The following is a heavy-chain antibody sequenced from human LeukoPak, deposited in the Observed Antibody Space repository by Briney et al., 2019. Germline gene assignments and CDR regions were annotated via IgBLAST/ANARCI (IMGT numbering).Heavy chain of an antibody. CDR3: ARGRELNLVVPYYFDY. CDR2: IYYSGST. D-gene: IGHD2-2*01. CDR1: GGSISSGDYY. Sequence: SQTLSLTCTVSGGSISSGDYYWSWIRQPPGKGLEWIGYIYYSGSTYYNPSLKSRVTISVDTSKNQFSLKLSSVTAADTAVYYCARGRELNLVVPYYFDYWGQGTLVTVSS. V-gene: IGHV4-30-4*01. J-gene: IGHJ4*02.